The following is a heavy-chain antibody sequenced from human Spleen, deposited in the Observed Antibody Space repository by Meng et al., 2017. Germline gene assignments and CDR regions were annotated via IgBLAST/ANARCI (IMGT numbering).Heavy chain of an antibody. CDR3: ARVYCSGGSCYYKPAAYYFDY. V-gene: IGHV1-69*05. D-gene: IGHD2-15*01. Sequence: SVKVSCKASGYTFTGYCMHWVGQAPGQGLEWMGGIIPIFGTANYAQKFQGRVTITTDESTSTAYMELSSLRSEDTAVYYCARVYCSGGSCYYKPAAYYFDYWGQGTLVTVSS. CDR2: IIPIFGTA. J-gene: IGHJ4*02. CDR1: GYTFTGYC.